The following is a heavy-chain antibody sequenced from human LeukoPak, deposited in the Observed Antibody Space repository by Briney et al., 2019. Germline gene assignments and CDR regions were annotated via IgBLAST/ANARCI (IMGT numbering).Heavy chain of an antibody. Sequence: GGSLRLSCAASGFTFSSYGMHWVRQAPGKGLEWVSSISSSSSYIYYADSVKGRFTISRDNAKNSLYLQMNSLRAEDTAVYYCARAVGSSWSDYWGQGTLVTVSS. CDR1: GFTFSSYG. CDR2: ISSSSSYI. CDR3: ARAVGSSWSDY. J-gene: IGHJ4*02. D-gene: IGHD6-13*01. V-gene: IGHV3-21*01.